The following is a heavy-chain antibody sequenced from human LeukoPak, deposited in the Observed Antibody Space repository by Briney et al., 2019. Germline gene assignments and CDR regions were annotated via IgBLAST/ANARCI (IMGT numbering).Heavy chain of an antibody. CDR2: INHSGST. CDR1: GGSFSGYY. V-gene: IGHV4-34*01. Sequence: SETLSLTCAVYGGSFSGYYWSWIRQPPGKGLEWIGEINHSGSTNYDPSLKSRVTISVDTSKNQFSLKLSSVTAADTAVYYCAGDYEQWLARDAFDIWGQGTMVTVSS. J-gene: IGHJ3*02. D-gene: IGHD6-19*01. CDR3: AGDYEQWLARDAFDI.